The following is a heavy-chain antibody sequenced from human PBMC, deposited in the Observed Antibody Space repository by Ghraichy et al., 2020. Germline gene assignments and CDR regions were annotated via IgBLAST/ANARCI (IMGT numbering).Heavy chain of an antibody. CDR2: MNPNSGNT. V-gene: IGHV1-8*01. Sequence: ASVKVSCKASGYTFTSYDINWVRQATGQGLEWMGWMNPNSGNTGYAQKFQGRVTMTRNTSISTAYMELSSLRSEDTAVYYCARGKRRITIFGVVTRWNYYGMDVWGQGTTVTVSS. CDR1: GYTFTSYD. J-gene: IGHJ6*02. CDR3: ARGKRRITIFGVVTRWNYYGMDV. D-gene: IGHD3-3*01.